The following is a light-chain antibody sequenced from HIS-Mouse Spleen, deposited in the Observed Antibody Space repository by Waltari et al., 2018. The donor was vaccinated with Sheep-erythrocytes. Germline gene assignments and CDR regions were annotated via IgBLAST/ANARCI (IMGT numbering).Light chain of an antibody. J-gene: IGLJ3*02. CDR1: SSNIGSTT. V-gene: IGLV1-44*01. CDR2: SNN. CDR3: TAWDDSLNGPV. Sequence: QSVLTQPPSASGTPGQRVTIPCSGSSSNIGSTTVNRYQQLPGTAPKLLIYSNNQRPSGVPDRFSGSKSGTSASLAISGLQSEDEADYYCTAWDDSLNGPVFGGGTKLTVL.